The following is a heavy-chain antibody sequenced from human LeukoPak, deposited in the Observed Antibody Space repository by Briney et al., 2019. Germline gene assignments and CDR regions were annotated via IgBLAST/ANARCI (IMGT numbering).Heavy chain of an antibody. D-gene: IGHD3-3*01. CDR2: INHSGST. Sequence: SETLSLTCAVYGGSFSGYYWSWICQPPGKGLESIGEINHSGSTNYNPSLKSRVTISVDTSKNQFSLKLSSVTAADTAVYYCARAYYDFWSGYLTPLFFDYWGQGTLVTVSS. V-gene: IGHV4-34*01. CDR3: ARAYYDFWSGYLTPLFFDY. J-gene: IGHJ4*02. CDR1: GGSFSGYY.